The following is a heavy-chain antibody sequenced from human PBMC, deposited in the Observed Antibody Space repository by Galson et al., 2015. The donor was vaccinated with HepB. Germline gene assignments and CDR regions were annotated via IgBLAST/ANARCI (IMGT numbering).Heavy chain of an antibody. V-gene: IGHV3-23*01. CDR3: AKGSPTSFYHYYMGV. J-gene: IGHJ6*03. Sequence: SLRLSCAASGLTLETYDISWVRQAPGRGLQRVSAISENDISTHYADPVKGRFTISRQKSKNMVFLQMNRLKVEDTAVYYCAKGSPTSFYHYYMGVWGKGTTVTVSS. D-gene: IGHD2/OR15-2a*01. CDR1: GLTLETYD. CDR2: ISENDIST.